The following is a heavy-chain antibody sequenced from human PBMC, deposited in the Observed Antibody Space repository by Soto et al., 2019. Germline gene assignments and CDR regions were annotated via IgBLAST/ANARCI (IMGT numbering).Heavy chain of an antibody. D-gene: IGHD3-16*02. Sequence: GESLKISCKGSGYSFTSYWIGWVRQMPGKGLEWMGIIYPGDSDTRYSPSFQGQVTISADKSISTAYLQWSSLKASDTAMYYCASQLHLGELLLSHFDYWGQGTLVTVSS. CDR3: ASQLHLGELLLSHFDY. V-gene: IGHV5-51*01. CDR1: GYSFTSYW. J-gene: IGHJ4*02. CDR2: IYPGDSDT.